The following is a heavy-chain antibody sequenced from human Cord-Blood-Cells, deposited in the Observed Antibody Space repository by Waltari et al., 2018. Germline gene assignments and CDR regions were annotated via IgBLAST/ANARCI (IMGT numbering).Heavy chain of an antibody. CDR1: GYTFTGYY. J-gene: IGHJ6*02. CDR2: INPNSGGT. Sequence: QVQLVQSGAEVMKPGASVKVSCKASGYTFTGYYMHWVRQAPGQGLEWMGWINPNSGGTNYAQKFQGWVTMTRDTSISTAYMELSRLRSDDTAVYYCARDKEKSGSYYYYYGMDVWGQGTTVTVSS. CDR3: ARDKEKSGSYYYYYGMDV. V-gene: IGHV1-2*04. D-gene: IGHD1-26*01.